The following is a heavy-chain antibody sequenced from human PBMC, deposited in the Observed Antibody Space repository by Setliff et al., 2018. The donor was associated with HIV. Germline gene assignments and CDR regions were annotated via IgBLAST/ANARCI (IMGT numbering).Heavy chain of an antibody. CDR3: ARLIHTGLLYFDF. D-gene: IGHD2-8*02. V-gene: IGHV4-59*04. Sequence: TLSLTCTVSGDSISNYYWSWVRQPPGKGLEWIGTISYTGSTYYDPSLKSRVTISVDTSKNQFSLKLSSVTAADTAVYFCARLIHTGLLYFDFWGLGTLVTVSS. J-gene: IGHJ4*02. CDR1: GDSISNYY. CDR2: ISYTGST.